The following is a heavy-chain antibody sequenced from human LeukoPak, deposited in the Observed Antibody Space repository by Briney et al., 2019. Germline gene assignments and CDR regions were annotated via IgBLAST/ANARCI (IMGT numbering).Heavy chain of an antibody. D-gene: IGHD2-2*01. CDR3: AKDRYCSSTSRSCHDY. J-gene: IGHJ4*02. Sequence: PGGSLRLSCAASGFTFSSYAMSWVRQAPGKGLERVSAISGSGGSTYYADSVKGRFTISRDNSKNTLYLQMNSLRAEDTAVYYCAKDRYCSSTSRSCHDYWGQGTLVTVSS. CDR2: ISGSGGST. V-gene: IGHV3-23*01. CDR1: GFTFSSYA.